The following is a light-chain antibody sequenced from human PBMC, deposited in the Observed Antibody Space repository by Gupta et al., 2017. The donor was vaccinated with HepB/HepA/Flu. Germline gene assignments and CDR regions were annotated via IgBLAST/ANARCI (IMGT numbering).Light chain of an antibody. J-gene: IGKJ4*01. V-gene: IGKV3-15*01. CDR1: QSVRSN. Sequence: EIVMTQSPATLPVSPGESASLSCRASQSVRSNLAWYQQKRGQAPRLLIYGASTRATGIPARFSGSGSGTEFTLTISSLQSEDTAVYYCHQENNWLFTFGGGTKVEIK. CDR2: GAS. CDR3: HQENNWLFT.